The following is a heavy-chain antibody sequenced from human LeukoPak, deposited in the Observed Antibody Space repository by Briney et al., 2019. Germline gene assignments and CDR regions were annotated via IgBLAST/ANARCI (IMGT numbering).Heavy chain of an antibody. Sequence: SVKVSCKASGRTFSSYAISWVRQAPGQGLEWMGRIIPILGIANYAQKFQGRVTITADKSTSTAYMELSSLRSEDTAVYYCVRDPIYYDSSGYYSVYFDYWGQGTLVTVSS. V-gene: IGHV1-69*04. CDR1: GRTFSSYA. CDR3: VRDPIYYDSSGYYSVYFDY. D-gene: IGHD3-22*01. CDR2: IIPILGIA. J-gene: IGHJ4*02.